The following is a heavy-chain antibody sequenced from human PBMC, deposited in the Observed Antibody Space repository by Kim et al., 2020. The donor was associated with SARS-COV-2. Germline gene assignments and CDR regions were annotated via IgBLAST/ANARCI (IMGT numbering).Heavy chain of an antibody. D-gene: IGHD6-25*01. CDR3: AKGRSGGYYYYMDV. J-gene: IGHJ6*03. V-gene: IGHV3-9*01. Sequence: AAAVKGRFTLSRDNAKNSLDLQMNRLRAEDTALYYCAKGRSGGYYYYMDVWGKGTTVTVSS.